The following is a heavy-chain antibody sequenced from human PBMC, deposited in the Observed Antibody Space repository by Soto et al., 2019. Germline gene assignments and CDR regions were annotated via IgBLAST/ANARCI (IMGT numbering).Heavy chain of an antibody. CDR2: INPSGRTT. CDR3: ARDLDVTTVTTSFDS. CDR1: GFTFSKYY. Sequence: QVQLVQSGAEVKKPGASVKVACKTSGFTFSKYYMHWVRQAPGQGLEWVGVINPSGRTTSYAQKCLCRVTVTRDASTTTVYMELNSLRSGDTAVYYCARDLDVTTVTTSFDSWGQGTLVTVSS. V-gene: IGHV1-46*01. D-gene: IGHD4-17*01. J-gene: IGHJ4*02.